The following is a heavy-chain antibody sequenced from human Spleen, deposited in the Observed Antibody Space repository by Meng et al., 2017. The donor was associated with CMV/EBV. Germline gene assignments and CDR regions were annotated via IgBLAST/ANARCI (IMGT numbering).Heavy chain of an antibody. Sequence: ASGFTFRDYYMNWIRQAPGKGLEWLSYISTTGTTMYYADSVKGRFTISRDNAKNSLYLQMNSLRAEDTAVYYCARFSSSWYKGWFDPWGQGTLVTVSS. CDR3: ARFSSSWYKGWFDP. CDR2: ISTTGTTM. V-gene: IGHV3-11*01. CDR1: GFTFRDYY. J-gene: IGHJ5*02. D-gene: IGHD6-13*01.